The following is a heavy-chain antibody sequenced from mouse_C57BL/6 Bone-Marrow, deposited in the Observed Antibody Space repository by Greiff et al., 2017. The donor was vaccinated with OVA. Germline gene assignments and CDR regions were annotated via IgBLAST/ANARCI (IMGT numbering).Heavy chain of an antibody. CDR3: ARSTTVVAHWYFDV. CDR1: GYTFTDYY. D-gene: IGHD1-1*01. V-gene: IGHV1-26*01. Sequence: VQLQQSGPELVKPGASVKISCKASGYTFTDYYMNWVKQSHGKSLEWIGDINPNNGGTSYNQKFKGKATLTVDKSSSTAYMELRSLTSEDSAVDYCARSTTVVAHWYFDVWGTGTTVTVSS. CDR2: INPNNGGT. J-gene: IGHJ1*03.